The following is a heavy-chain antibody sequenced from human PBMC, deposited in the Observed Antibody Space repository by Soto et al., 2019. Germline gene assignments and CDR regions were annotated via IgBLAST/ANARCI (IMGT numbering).Heavy chain of an antibody. D-gene: IGHD3-9*01. Sequence: ASVKVSCKASGYTFTGYYIHLSRQAPVQGLEWMGFIKSFNGDTNYAQKFQGRVTLTRDTSISTAYMELSRLKSDDTAVYYCARVVSQYYDVLNGNWLDPWGQRTLVTVSS. J-gene: IGHJ5*02. CDR2: IKSFNGDT. V-gene: IGHV1-2*02. CDR1: GYTFTGYY. CDR3: ARVVSQYYDVLNGNWLDP.